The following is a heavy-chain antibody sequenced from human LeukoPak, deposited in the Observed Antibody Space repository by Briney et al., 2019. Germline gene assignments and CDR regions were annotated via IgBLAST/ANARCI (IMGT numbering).Heavy chain of an antibody. D-gene: IGHD3-16*01. J-gene: IGHJ4*02. V-gene: IGHV4-59*01. CDR2: IYYSGST. CDR3: ARYDWGKYFDY. CDR1: GGSISPYY. Sequence: PSETLSLTCTVSGGSISPYYWSWIRQPPGKGLEWIGYIYYSGSTNYNPPLKSRVTMSVDTSKNQFSLKLSSVTAADTAVYYCARYDWGKYFDYWGQGTLVTVSS.